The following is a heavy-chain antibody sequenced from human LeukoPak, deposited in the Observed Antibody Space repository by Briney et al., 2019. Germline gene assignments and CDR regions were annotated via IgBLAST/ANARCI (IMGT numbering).Heavy chain of an antibody. J-gene: IGHJ3*02. V-gene: IGHV4-59*12. D-gene: IGHD4-11*01. CDR2: IYYSGST. CDR1: GGSISSYY. CDR3: AREAAADYTDYVGALDI. Sequence: PSETLSLTCTVSGGSISSYYWSWIRQPPGRGLEWIGYIYYSGSTNYNHSLKSRVTISVDTSKNQFSLRLSSVTAADTAVYYCAREAAADYTDYVGALDIWGQGTMVTVSS.